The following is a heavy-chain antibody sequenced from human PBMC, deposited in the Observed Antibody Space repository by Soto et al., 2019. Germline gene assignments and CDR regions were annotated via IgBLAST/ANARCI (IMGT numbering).Heavy chain of an antibody. CDR3: AREPSTATRTFDY. J-gene: IGHJ4*02. Sequence: SVNVSCKSSGGTFSSYSISWVRQAPGQGLEWMGGITPIFGTANYAQKFQGRVTITADESTSTAYMELSSLRSEDTAVYYCAREPSTATRTFDYWGQGTLVTVSS. CDR2: ITPIFGTA. D-gene: IGHD2-15*01. CDR1: GGTFSSYS. V-gene: IGHV1-69*13.